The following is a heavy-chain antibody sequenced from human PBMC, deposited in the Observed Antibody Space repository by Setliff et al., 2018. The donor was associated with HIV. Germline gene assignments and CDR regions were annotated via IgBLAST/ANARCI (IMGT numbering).Heavy chain of an antibody. CDR2: FYTSGST. V-gene: IGHV4-4*07. CDR3: ASYRKAERWLQLGGNFDY. Sequence: PSETLSLTCTVSGGSISSYYWSWIRQPPGKGLEWIGRFYTSGSTNYNPSLKSRVTMSVDTSKNQFSLKLSSVTAADTAVYYCASYRKAERWLQLGGNFDYWGQGTLVTVSS. D-gene: IGHD5-12*01. J-gene: IGHJ4*02. CDR1: GGSISSYY.